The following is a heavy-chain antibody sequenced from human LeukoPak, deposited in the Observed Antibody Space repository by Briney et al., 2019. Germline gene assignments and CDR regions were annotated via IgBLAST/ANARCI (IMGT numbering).Heavy chain of an antibody. D-gene: IGHD1-14*01. CDR3: ARRSNPPGRIDH. Sequence: GGSLRLSCAASGFTVGYNYMTWVRQAPGKGLEWVAAIYNSGSTNYADSVKGRFTISRDNSKNTMYLQMNSLKGEDTAVYYCARRSNPPGRIDHWGQGTLVTVSS. V-gene: IGHV3-66*04. J-gene: IGHJ4*02. CDR1: GFTVGYNY. CDR2: IYNSGST.